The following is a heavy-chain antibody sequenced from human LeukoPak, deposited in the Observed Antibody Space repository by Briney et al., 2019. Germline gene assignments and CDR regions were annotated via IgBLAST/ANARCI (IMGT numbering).Heavy chain of an antibody. D-gene: IGHD2-15*01. CDR3: AREDIGLKDP. CDR2: INPNSGGT. J-gene: IGHJ5*02. Sequence: ASVKVSCKASGYTFTSYGISWVRQAPGQGLEWMGWINPNSGGTNYAQKFQGRVTMTRDTSISTAYMELSRLRSDDTAVYYCAREDIGLKDPWGQGTLVTVSS. V-gene: IGHV1-2*02. CDR1: GYTFTSYG.